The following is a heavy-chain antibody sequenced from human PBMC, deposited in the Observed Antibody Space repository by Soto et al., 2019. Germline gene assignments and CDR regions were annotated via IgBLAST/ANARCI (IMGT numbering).Heavy chain of an antibody. J-gene: IGHJ5*02. V-gene: IGHV4-39*01. CDR2: IYYSGST. CDR1: GGSISSSSYY. D-gene: IGHD3-10*02. Sequence: QLQLQESGPGLVKPSETLSLTCTVSGGSISSSSYYWGWIRQPPGKGLEWIGSIYYSGSTYYNPSLKSRVTISVDTSKNQFSLKLSSVTAADPAVYYCARHMFAVGSWFDPWGQGTLVTVST. CDR3: ARHMFAVGSWFDP.